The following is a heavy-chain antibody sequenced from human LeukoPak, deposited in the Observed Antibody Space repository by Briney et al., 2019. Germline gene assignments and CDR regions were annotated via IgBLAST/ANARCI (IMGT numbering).Heavy chain of an antibody. D-gene: IGHD1-26*01. Sequence: ASVKVSCKASGYTFTSYGISWVRQAPGQGLEWMGWISAYNGNTNYAQKLQGRVTMATDTSTSTAYMELRSLRSDDTAVYYCARVQWELNWFDPWGQGTLVTVSS. CDR2: ISAYNGNT. CDR1: GYTFTSYG. V-gene: IGHV1-18*01. CDR3: ARVQWELNWFDP. J-gene: IGHJ5*02.